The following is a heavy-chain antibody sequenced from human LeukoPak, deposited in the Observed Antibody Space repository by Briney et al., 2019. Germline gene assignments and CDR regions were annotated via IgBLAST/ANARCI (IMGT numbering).Heavy chain of an antibody. CDR2: IHPGESDA. V-gene: IGHV5-51*01. D-gene: IGHD5-24*01. J-gene: IGHJ4*02. CDR1: GYSFPNYW. CDR3: ARRTQHGLKRDY. Sequence: GESLKISCQGSGYSFPNYWIYWVRQMPGKGLEWVGMIHPGESDARYSASFQGQVVISVDKSINTAYLQWSSLQASDSALYYCARRTQHGLKRDYWGQGTLVSVSS.